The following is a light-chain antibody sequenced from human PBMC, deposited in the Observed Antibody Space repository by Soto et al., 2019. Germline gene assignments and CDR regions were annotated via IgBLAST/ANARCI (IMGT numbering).Light chain of an antibody. J-gene: IGLJ2*01. CDR2: DVS. V-gene: IGLV2-14*01. CDR1: SSDVGGYNY. Sequence: QSVLTQPASVSGSPGQSITISCTGTSSDVGGYNYVSWYQQHPGEAPKLMVYDVSYRPSGVSNRFSGSKSGNTASLTISGLPAEDEADYYCSSFTDSSNLVFGGGTQLTVL. CDR3: SSFTDSSNLV.